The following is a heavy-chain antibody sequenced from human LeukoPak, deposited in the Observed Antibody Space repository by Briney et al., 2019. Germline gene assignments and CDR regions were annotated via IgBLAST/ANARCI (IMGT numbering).Heavy chain of an antibody. Sequence: GASVKVSCKGSGGTFSSYAISWVRQAPGQGLEWMGGIIPIFGTANYAQKFQGRVTITADESTSTAYMELSSLRSEDTAVYYCAREAGGYDLPVWFDPWGQGTLVTVSS. CDR3: AREAGGYDLPVWFDP. V-gene: IGHV1-69*13. J-gene: IGHJ5*02. D-gene: IGHD5-12*01. CDR1: GGTFSSYA. CDR2: IIPIFGTA.